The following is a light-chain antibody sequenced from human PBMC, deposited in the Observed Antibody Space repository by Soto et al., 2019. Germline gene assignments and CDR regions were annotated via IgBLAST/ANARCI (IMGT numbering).Light chain of an antibody. J-gene: IGKJ4*01. Sequence: EIVMTQSPVTLSVSPGERATLSCRASQSVSSDLAWYHQKPGQAPRLLIYGASTRATGIPARFSGSGSGTEFTLTINSLQSEDFAVYYCQRYNNWPLTFGGGTKVDIK. V-gene: IGKV3-15*01. CDR2: GAS. CDR3: QRYNNWPLT. CDR1: QSVSSD.